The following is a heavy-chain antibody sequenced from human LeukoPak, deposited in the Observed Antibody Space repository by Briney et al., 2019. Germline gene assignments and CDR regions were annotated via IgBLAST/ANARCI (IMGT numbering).Heavy chain of an antibody. CDR3: AKGASNYGAPADY. D-gene: IGHD4-17*01. CDR1: GFTVSSNY. V-gene: IGHV3-66*01. J-gene: IGHJ4*02. CDR2: IYSGGST. Sequence: PGGSLRLSCAASGFTVSSNYMSWVRQAPGKGLEWVSVIYSGGSTYYADSVKGRFTISRDNAKNSLYLQMNRLRADDTAVYYCAKGASNYGAPADYWGQGILVTVSS.